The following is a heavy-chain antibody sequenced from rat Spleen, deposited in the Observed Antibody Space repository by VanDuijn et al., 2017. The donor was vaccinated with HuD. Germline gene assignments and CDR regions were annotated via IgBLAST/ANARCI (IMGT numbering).Heavy chain of an antibody. CDR3: AKDKGYFDY. V-gene: IGHV5-29*01. CDR1: GFTFSDYY. Sequence: EVQLVESDGGLVQPGRSLKLSCAASGFTFSDYYMAWVRQAPTKGLEGVATINYDGSNTYYRDSVKGRFTISRDNAKSTLYLQMDSLRSEDTATYYCAKDKGYFDYWGQGVMVTVSS. J-gene: IGHJ2*01. CDR2: INYDGSNT.